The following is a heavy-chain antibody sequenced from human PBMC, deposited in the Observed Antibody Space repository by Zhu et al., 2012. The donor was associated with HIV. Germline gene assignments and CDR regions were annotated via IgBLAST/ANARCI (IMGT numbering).Heavy chain of an antibody. D-gene: IGHD3-10*01. CDR3: ARDKARELRRNLTT. Sequence: EVQLVESGGGVVQPGGSLRLSCVASGFSFSEHWMDWVRQGPGKGLVWVSRIKGDGSSTNYVDSVKGRFTISRDNAKSTLYLQMNSLKTDDTGVYFXARDKARELRRNLTTWGPGTLVTVSS. J-gene: IGHJ4*02. V-gene: IGHV3-74*01. CDR1: GFSFSEHW. CDR2: IKGDGSST.